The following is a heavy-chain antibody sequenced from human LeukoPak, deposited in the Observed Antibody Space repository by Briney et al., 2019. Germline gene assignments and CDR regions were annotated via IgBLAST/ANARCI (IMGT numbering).Heavy chain of an antibody. CDR3: ARVAVTGTWFGLDY. Sequence: ASVKVSCEASGGTFSSYAISWVRQAPGQGLEWMGGIIPIFGTANYAQKFQGRVTITTDESTSTAYMELSSLRSEDTAVYYCARVAVTGTWFGLDYWGQGTLVTVSS. CDR1: GGTFSSYA. V-gene: IGHV1-69*05. CDR2: IIPIFGTA. J-gene: IGHJ4*02. D-gene: IGHD1-7*01.